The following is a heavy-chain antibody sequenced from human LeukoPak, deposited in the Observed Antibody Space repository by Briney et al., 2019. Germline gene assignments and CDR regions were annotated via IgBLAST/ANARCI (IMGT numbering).Heavy chain of an antibody. D-gene: IGHD6-19*01. V-gene: IGHV4-39*07. J-gene: IGHJ5*02. Sequence: SETLSLTCTVSGGSISSSSYYWGWIRQPPGKGLEWIGSLYYSGSTYYNPSLKSRVTVSVDTSKNQFSLKLSSVTAADTAVYYCARDSSGWYRWGQGTLVTVSS. CDR3: ARDSSGWYR. CDR2: LYYSGST. CDR1: GGSISSSSYY.